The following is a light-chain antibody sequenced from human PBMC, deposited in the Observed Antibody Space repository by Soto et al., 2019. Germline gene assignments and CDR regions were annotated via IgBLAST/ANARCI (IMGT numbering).Light chain of an antibody. CDR3: QQHGSSPWM. CDR1: QSVSSNY. J-gene: IGKJ1*01. Sequence: EVVLTQSPGTLSLSPGERATLSCRASQSVSSNYVAWYQQIPGQTPRLLIYGASSRATGIPDRFSGSGSGTDFTLTISSLEPEDFAVYYCQQHGSSPWMFGQGTKV. CDR2: GAS. V-gene: IGKV3-20*01.